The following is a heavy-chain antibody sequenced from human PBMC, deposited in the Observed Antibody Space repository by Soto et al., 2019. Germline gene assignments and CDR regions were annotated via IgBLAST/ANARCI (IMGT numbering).Heavy chain of an antibody. CDR1: GFTFSSYE. V-gene: IGHV3-48*03. D-gene: IGHD6-13*01. Sequence: EVQLVESGGGLTQPGGSLRLSCAASGFTFSSYEMNWVRQAPGKGPEWGSYISSSSTTIYYADSVKGRFTTSRDNAKNSLYLQMNSLRAEDTAVYFCARAASPFSSSYRFDYWGQGTLVTVSS. CDR2: ISSSSTTI. J-gene: IGHJ4*02. CDR3: ARAASPFSSSYRFDY.